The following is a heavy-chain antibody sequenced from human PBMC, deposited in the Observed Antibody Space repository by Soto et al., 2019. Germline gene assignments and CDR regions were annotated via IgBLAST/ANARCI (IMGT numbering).Heavy chain of an antibody. D-gene: IGHD3-10*01. V-gene: IGHV4-31*03. CDR2: IYYSGST. J-gene: IGHJ6*02. CDR1: GGSISSGGYY. CDR3: ASARGGTMVRGVKRAYYYYGMDV. Sequence: PSETLSLTCTVSGGSISSGGYYWSWIRQHPGKGLEWIGYIYYSGSTYYNPSLKSRVTISVDTSKNQFSLKLSSVTAADTAVYYCASARGGTMVRGVKRAYYYYGMDVWGQGTTVTVSS.